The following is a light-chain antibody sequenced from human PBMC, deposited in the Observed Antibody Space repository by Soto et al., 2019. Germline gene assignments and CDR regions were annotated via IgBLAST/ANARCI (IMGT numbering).Light chain of an antibody. Sequence: DIQMTQSPSSLSASVGDRVTITCRTSQSIITYLNWYQQKPGKAPKLLIYAASNLQTGVPSRFSGRGSGTDFTLTISSLQPEDFATYYCQQSYGIPLTFGGGTKVEIK. CDR1: QSIITY. V-gene: IGKV1-39*01. CDR2: AAS. J-gene: IGKJ4*01. CDR3: QQSYGIPLT.